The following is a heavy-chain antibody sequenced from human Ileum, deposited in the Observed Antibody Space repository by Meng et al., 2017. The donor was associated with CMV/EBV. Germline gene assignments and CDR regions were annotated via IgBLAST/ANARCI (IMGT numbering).Heavy chain of an antibody. J-gene: IGHJ6*02. CDR3: ARRGRLGTPMTTLTSKYYGMDV. Sequence: ASVKVSCKASGYTFTSYGISWVRQAPGQGLEWMGWISAYNGNTNYAQKLQGRVTMTTDTSTSTAYMELRSLRSEDTAVYYCARRGRLGTPMTTLTSKYYGMDVWGQGTTVTVSS. CDR2: ISAYNGNT. D-gene: IGHD4-11*01. V-gene: IGHV1-18*01. CDR1: GYTFTSYG.